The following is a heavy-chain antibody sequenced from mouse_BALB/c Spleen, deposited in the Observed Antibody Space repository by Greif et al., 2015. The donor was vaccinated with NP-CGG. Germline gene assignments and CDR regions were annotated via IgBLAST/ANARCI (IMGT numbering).Heavy chain of an antibody. CDR2: ISSGGSYT. Sequence: EVQLVESGGDLVKPGGSLKLSCAASGFTFSSYGMSWVRQTPDKRLEWVATISSGGSYTYYPDSVKGRFTISRDNAKNTLYLQMSSLKSEDTAMYYCARQPGKAFAYWGQGTLVTVSA. CDR3: ARQPGKAFAY. V-gene: IGHV5-6*01. J-gene: IGHJ3*01. CDR1: GFTFSSYG. D-gene: IGHD1-1*01.